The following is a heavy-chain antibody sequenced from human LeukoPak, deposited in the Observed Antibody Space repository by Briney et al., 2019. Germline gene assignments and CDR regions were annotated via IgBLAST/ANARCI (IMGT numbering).Heavy chain of an antibody. J-gene: IGHJ4*02. CDR1: GYTFTGYY. CDR2: INPNSGGT. Sequence: ASVKVSCKASGYTFTGYYMHGVRQAPGRGREWMGWINPNSGGTNYAQRLQGRVTMTRDTSISTAYMELSRLRSGDTAVYYCARATGIVSAAIHLGYCGQGTLVTVSS. CDR3: ARATGIVSAAIHLGY. D-gene: IGHD2-21*02. V-gene: IGHV1-2*02.